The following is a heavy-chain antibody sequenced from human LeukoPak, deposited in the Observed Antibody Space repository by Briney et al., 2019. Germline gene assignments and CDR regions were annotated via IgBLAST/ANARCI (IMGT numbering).Heavy chain of an antibody. J-gene: IGHJ4*02. CDR3: ARDKNSEMATIVY. V-gene: IGHV3-21*01. Sequence: PGGSLRLSCAASGFAFSSYSMNWVRQAPGKGLEWVSSISSSSSYIYYADSVKGRFTISRDNAKNSLYLQMNSLRAEDTAVYYCARDKNSEMATIVYWGQGTLVTVSS. CDR1: GFAFSSYS. CDR2: ISSSSSYI. D-gene: IGHD5-24*01.